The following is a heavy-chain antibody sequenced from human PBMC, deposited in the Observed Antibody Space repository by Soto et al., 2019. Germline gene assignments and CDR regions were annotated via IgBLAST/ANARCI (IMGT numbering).Heavy chain of an antibody. CDR2: ISPSSTYI. D-gene: IGHD2-15*01. Sequence: KPXGSLRLSCTASGLNFEKCSMNWVRQPPGKGPEWLASISPSSTYIRYADSVKGRFTISRDNARNSLSLQMMNLRADDTAIYYCATDTGDIEVVPATTWGQGTLVTVSS. CDR1: GLNFEKCS. J-gene: IGHJ4*02. V-gene: IGHV3-21*04. CDR3: ATDTGDIEVVPATT.